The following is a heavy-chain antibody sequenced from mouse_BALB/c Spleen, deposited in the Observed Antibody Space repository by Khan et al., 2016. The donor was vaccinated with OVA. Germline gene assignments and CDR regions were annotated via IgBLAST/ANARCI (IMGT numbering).Heavy chain of an antibody. V-gene: IGHV1S136*01. J-gene: IGHJ2*01. CDR1: GYTFTRYV. CDR3: VRPGNRYERVFDY. CDR2: INPYNDGT. D-gene: IGHD2-14*01. Sequence: VQLQQPGPELVKPGASVKMSCKASGYTFTRYVIHWVKLKPGQGLEWIGYINPYNDGTKYNEKFKGKATLTSDKSSSTAYMELSSLTSEDSAVYYCVRPGNRYERVFDYWGQGTTLTVSS.